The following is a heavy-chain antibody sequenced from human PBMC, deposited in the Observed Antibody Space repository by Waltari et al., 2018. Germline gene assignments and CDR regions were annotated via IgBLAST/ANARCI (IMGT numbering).Heavy chain of an antibody. V-gene: IGHV3-30*18. J-gene: IGHJ4*02. CDR1: GVTFSSYG. D-gene: IGHD6-19*01. CDR2: IWYDGSNK. CDR3: AKDGGQWLAYFDY. Sequence: QVQLVESGGGVVQPGRSLRLSCAASGVTFSSYGMHWVRQAPGKGLEWVAVIWYDGSNKYYADSVKGRFTISRDNSKNTLYLQMNSLRAEDTAMYYCAKDGGQWLAYFDYWGQGTLVTVSS.